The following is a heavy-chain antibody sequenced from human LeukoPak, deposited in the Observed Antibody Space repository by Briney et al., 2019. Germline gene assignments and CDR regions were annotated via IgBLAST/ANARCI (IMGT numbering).Heavy chain of an antibody. Sequence: GGSLRLSCAASGFTFSSSTMNWVRQAPGKGLEWVSSIASSSTYIYYADSVKGRFTISRDNAKNSLYLQMNSLRAEDTAVYYCARAQAHSIGWYFNLNSGGQGTLSPSPQ. CDR1: GFTFSSST. D-gene: IGHD6-19*01. CDR2: IASSSTYI. CDR3: ARAQAHSIGWYFNLNS. V-gene: IGHV3-21*01. J-gene: IGHJ5*01.